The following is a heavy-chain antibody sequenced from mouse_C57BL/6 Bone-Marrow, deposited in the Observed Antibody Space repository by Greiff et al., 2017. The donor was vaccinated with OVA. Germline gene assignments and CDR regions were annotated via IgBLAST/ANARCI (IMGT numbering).Heavy chain of an antibody. CDR2: ISDGGSYT. Sequence: EVHLVESGGGLVKPGGSLNLSCAASGFTFSSYAMSWVRQTPEKRLEWVATISDGGSYTYYPDNVKGRFTISRDNAKNNLYLQMSHLKSEDTAMYYCARDPQTGTAMDYWGQGTSVTVSS. V-gene: IGHV5-4*01. D-gene: IGHD4-1*01. CDR3: ARDPQTGTAMDY. J-gene: IGHJ4*01. CDR1: GFTFSSYA.